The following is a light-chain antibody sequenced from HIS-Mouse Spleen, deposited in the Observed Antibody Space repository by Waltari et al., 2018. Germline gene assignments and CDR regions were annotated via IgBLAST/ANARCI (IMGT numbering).Light chain of an antibody. V-gene: IGKV3-11*01. CDR1: QSVSSY. CDR3: QQRSNWPLT. Sequence: EIVLTQSPATLSLSPGERATLSCSASQSVSSYLAWYQQKPGQAPRLLIYDASNRATRIPARFSGSGSGTDFTLTISSLEPEDFAVYYCQQRSNWPLTFGGGTKVEIK. J-gene: IGKJ4*01. CDR2: DAS.